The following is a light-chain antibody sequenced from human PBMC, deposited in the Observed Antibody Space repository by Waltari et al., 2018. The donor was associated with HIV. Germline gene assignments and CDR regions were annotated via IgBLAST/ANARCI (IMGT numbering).Light chain of an antibody. Sequence: EVVLTQSPVPLSLSPGERATLPCRASQSVGSFLAWYQKKPGQAPRLLIYDASNRATGIPARFSGSWSGTDFTLTISSLEPEDFAVYFCQQRSNWLWTFGQGTKGEIK. V-gene: IGKV3-11*01. CDR2: DAS. CDR3: QQRSNWLWT. J-gene: IGKJ1*01. CDR1: QSVGSF.